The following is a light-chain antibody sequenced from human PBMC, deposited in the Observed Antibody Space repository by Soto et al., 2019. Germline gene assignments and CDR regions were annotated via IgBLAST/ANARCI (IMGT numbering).Light chain of an antibody. Sequence: DIPMTQSPSSLSASVGDRVTITCRASQSISSYLNWYQQKPGKAPKLLIYAASSLQSGVPSRFSGSGSGTDFTLTISSLQPEDFATYHCQQSYSTQYTFGQGTKLEIK. J-gene: IGKJ2*01. CDR1: QSISSY. CDR2: AAS. CDR3: QQSYSTQYT. V-gene: IGKV1-39*01.